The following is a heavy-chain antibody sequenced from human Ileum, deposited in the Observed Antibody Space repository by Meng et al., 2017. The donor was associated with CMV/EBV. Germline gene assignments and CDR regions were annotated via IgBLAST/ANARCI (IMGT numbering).Heavy chain of an antibody. CDR3: ARESGFP. J-gene: IGHJ5*02. D-gene: IGHD5-12*01. Sequence: SSVEVSLKACGGNFRSYTNSWVRQAPGQGLEWMGRIIPILGIAKYAQKVQGRVTITADKSTSTAYMELSSLRSEDTAVYYCARESGFPWGQGTLVTVSS. CDR2: IIPILGIA. V-gene: IGHV1-69*04. CDR1: GGNFRSYT.